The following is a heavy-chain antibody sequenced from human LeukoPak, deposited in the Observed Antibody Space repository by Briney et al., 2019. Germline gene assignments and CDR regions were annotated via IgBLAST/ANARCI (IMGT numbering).Heavy chain of an antibody. CDR2: INPNSGGT. D-gene: IGHD3-16*02. Sequence: PSVKVSWKASGYTFIGDYMHWVRQAPGQGLEWMGWINPNSGGTNYAQKFQGRVTMTRDTSISTAYMELSRLRSDDTAVYYCARDSSRGNYVWGSYRLDYWGQGTLVTVSS. J-gene: IGHJ4*02. V-gene: IGHV1-2*02. CDR1: GYTFIGDY. CDR3: ARDSSRGNYVWGSYRLDY.